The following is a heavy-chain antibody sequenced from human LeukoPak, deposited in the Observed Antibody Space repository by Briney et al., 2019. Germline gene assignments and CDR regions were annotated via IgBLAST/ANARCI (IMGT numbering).Heavy chain of an antibody. J-gene: IGHJ4*02. D-gene: IGHD2-15*01. Sequence: GGSLRLSCAVSGFTFSSYWMGWVRQAPGKGLEWVANIRPDGSEGFYVDSLKGRFTISRDNAKNSLYLQMNSLRAEGTAVYYCARVDCSGGSCFSGFDYWGQGTLVTVSS. CDR2: IRPDGSEG. CDR3: ARVDCSGGSCFSGFDY. V-gene: IGHV3-7*01. CDR1: GFTFSSYW.